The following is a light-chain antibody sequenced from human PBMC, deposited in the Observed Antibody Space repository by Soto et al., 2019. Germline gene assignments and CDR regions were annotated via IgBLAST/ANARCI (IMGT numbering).Light chain of an antibody. J-gene: IGLJ2*01. CDR2: DTD. Sequence: QAVVTQEPSLTVSPGGTVTLTCGSSTGAVTTDHYPYWFQQKPGQAPRTLIHDTDKKHSWTPARFSGSLLGGKAALTLSGAQPEDEADYYCLLSYSGTRVFGGGTKVTVL. CDR3: LLSYSGTRV. V-gene: IGLV7-46*01. CDR1: TGAVTTDHY.